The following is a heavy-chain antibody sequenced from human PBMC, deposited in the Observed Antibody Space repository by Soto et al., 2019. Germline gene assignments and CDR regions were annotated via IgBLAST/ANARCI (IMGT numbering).Heavy chain of an antibody. D-gene: IGHD3-10*01. Sequence: ASVKVSCKASGYTFTSYAMHWVRQAPGQRLEWMGWINANNGNTNYSQKFQGRVTITRDTSTSTAYMELSRLRSDDTAVYYCARDANYHGSGIPAFDIWGQGTMVTVSS. CDR1: GYTFTSYA. CDR2: INANNGNT. J-gene: IGHJ3*02. CDR3: ARDANYHGSGIPAFDI. V-gene: IGHV1-3*01.